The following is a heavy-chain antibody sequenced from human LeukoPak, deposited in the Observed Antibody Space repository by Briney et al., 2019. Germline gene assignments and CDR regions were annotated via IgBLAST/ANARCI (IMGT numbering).Heavy chain of an antibody. Sequence: PSETLSLTGIDSGGYISSSFWSWIRQPPGKGLEWIGNIHDSGSTNFSPSLKSRVTISVDTSKSQFSLKLSSVTAADTAVYYCARHVGHYDGSGYYYDWYFDLWGRGTLVTVSS. CDR1: GGYISSSF. D-gene: IGHD3-22*01. J-gene: IGHJ2*01. CDR3: ARHVGHYDGSGYYYDWYFDL. CDR2: IHDSGST. V-gene: IGHV4-59*08.